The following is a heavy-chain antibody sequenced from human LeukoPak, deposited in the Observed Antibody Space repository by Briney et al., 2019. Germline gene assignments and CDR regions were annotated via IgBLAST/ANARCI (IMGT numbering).Heavy chain of an antibody. J-gene: IGHJ4*02. CDR1: GGSISSGSYY. V-gene: IGHV4-61*02. Sequence: SETLSLTCTVSGGSISSGSYYWSWIRQPAGKGLEWIGRIYTSGSTNYNPSLKSRVTISVDTSKNQFSLKLSSVTAADTAVYYCARGRLAGHDYWGQGTLVTVSS. CDR2: IYTSGST. CDR3: ARGRLAGHDY. D-gene: IGHD6-19*01.